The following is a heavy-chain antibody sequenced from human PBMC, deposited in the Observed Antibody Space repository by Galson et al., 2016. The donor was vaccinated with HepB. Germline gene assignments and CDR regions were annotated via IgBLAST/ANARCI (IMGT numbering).Heavy chain of an antibody. J-gene: IGHJ4*02. CDR2: IYDSGYT. V-gene: IGHV4-59*01. CDR1: GGSISGYY. Sequence: SETLSLTCTVSGGSISGYYWTWMRQPPGKGLEWIGYIYDSGYTNYDPSLQSRVTISVDPSKNQFSLKLRSVTAADTAVYYCARDYNGVLYWGQGTLVTVSS. D-gene: IGHD3-10*01. CDR3: ARDYNGVLY.